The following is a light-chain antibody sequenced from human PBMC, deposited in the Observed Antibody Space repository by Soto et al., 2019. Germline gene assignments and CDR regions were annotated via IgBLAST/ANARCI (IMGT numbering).Light chain of an antibody. CDR1: QSVLYSSNNKNY. V-gene: IGKV4-1*01. CDR2: WAS. CDR3: QQYYTTPYT. J-gene: IGKJ2*01. Sequence: DIVMTQSPDSLAVSLGARATINCKSSQSVLYSSNNKNYLAWYQQKPGQPPKLLIYWASTRESGVPDRFSGSGSETDFTLTISSLQAEDVAVYYCQQYYTTPYTLGQGTKLEIK.